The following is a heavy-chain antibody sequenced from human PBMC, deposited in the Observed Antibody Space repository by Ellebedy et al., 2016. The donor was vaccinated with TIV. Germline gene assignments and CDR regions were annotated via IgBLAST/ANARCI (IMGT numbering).Heavy chain of an antibody. Sequence: GGSLRLSXAASGFAFGDYAMHWVRQPPGKGLEWVSGISWNSAGTSYADPAGDRLTIFRDNDKKSLYLQIDNLRPEDTALYFCAKDTASAVNRPKDAYDVWGQGTMVTVSS. J-gene: IGHJ3*01. CDR3: AKDTASAVNRPKDAYDV. CDR2: ISWNSAGT. V-gene: IGHV3-9*01. CDR1: GFAFGDYA.